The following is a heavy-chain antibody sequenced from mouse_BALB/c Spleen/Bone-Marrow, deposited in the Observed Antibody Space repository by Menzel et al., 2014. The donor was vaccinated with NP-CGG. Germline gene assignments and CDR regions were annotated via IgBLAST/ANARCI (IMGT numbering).Heavy chain of an antibody. CDR2: IDPSDSET. D-gene: IGHD1-1*01. V-gene: IGHV1S126*01. CDR1: GYSFTSYW. CDR3: AAYYYGSSYGFAY. Sequence: VQVVESGPQLVRPGASVKISCKASGYSFTSYWMHWVKQRPGQGLEWIGMIDPSDSETRLNQKFMDKATLTVDKSSSTAYMQLSSPTSEDSAVYYCAAYYYGSSYGFAYWGQGTLVTVSA. J-gene: IGHJ3*01.